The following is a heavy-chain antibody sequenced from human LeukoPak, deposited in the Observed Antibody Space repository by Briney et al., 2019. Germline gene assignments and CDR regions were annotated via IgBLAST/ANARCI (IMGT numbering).Heavy chain of an antibody. D-gene: IGHD2-2*01. J-gene: IGHJ5*02. CDR1: GYTFTSYG. V-gene: IGHV1-18*01. CDR3: ARDIRIVVVPAAPLWFDP. Sequence: GASVKASCKASGYTFTSYGISWVRQAPGQGLEWMGWISAYNGNTNYAQKLQGRVTMTTDTSTSTAYMELRSLRSDDTAVYYCARDIRIVVVPAAPLWFDPWGQGTLVTVSS. CDR2: ISAYNGNT.